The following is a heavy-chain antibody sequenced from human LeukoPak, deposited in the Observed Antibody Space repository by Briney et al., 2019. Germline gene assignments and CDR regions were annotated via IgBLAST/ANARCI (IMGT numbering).Heavy chain of an antibody. CDR1: GFTFSSYE. CDR2: ISLSGNTI. CDR3: ARDLRRYSSSRSGSYVD. V-gene: IGHV3-48*03. D-gene: IGHD1-26*01. Sequence: GGSLRLSCAASGFTFSSYEMNWVRQAPGKGLEWISYISLSGNTIYYADSVKGRFTISRDNSKNTLYLQMNSLRAEDTAVYYCARDLRRYSSSRSGSYVDWGQGTLVTVSS. J-gene: IGHJ4*02.